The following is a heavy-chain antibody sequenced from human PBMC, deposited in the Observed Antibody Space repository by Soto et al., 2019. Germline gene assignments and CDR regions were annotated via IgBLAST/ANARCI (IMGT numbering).Heavy chain of an antibody. CDR3: ARVRRTVTPSFFDY. J-gene: IGHJ4*02. CDR1: GGSFSGYY. CDR2: IYYSGST. V-gene: IGHV4-30-4*08. D-gene: IGHD4-4*01. Sequence: PSETLSLTCAVDGGSFSGYYWSWIRQPPGKGLEWIGYIYYSGSTYYNPSLKSRVTISVDTSKNQFSLKLSSVTAADTAVYYCARVRRTVTPSFFDYWGQGTLVTVSS.